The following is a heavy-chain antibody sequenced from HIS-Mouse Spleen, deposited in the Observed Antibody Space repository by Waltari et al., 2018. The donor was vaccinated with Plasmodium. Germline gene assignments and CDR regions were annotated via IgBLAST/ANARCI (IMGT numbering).Heavy chain of an antibody. Sequence: QVQLQESGPGLVKPSQTLSLTCTVSGGPISSGGYYWSWIRQHPGKGLEWIGYIYYSGSTYYNPSLKSRVTISVDTSKIQFSLKLSSVTAADTAVYYCARAPKRRNYYDSSGYRPAEYFQHWGQGTLVTVSS. CDR2: IYYSGST. J-gene: IGHJ1*01. V-gene: IGHV4-31*03. CDR1: GGPISSGGYY. D-gene: IGHD3-22*01. CDR3: ARAPKRRNYYDSSGYRPAEYFQH.